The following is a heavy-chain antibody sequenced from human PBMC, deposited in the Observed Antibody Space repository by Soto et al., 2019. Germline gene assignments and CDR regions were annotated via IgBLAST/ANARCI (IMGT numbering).Heavy chain of an antibody. V-gene: IGHV1-18*01. J-gene: IGHJ4*02. Sequence: QVQLVQSGAEVKKPGASVKVSCKASGYTFTSYSISWVRQAPGQGLEWMGWISAYNGNTNYAQKLQGRVTMTTDTSTSTAYMELRSLRSDDTAVYYCARAIFGVVTLPTYYFDYWGQGTLVTVSS. CDR3: ARAIFGVVTLPTYYFDY. CDR1: GYTFTSYS. CDR2: ISAYNGNT. D-gene: IGHD3-3*01.